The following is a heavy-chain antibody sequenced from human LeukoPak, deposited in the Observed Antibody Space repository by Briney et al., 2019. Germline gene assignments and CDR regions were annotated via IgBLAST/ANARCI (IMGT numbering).Heavy chain of an antibody. V-gene: IGHV4-34*01. J-gene: IGHJ4*02. Sequence: SETLSLTCAVYGGSFSGYYWGWIRQPPGKGLEWIGEINHSGSTNYNPSLKSRVTISVDTSKNQFSLKLSSVTAADTAVYYCARGIAAAGTDYWGQGTLVTVSS. CDR3: ARGIAAAGTDY. D-gene: IGHD6-13*01. CDR1: GGSFSGYY. CDR2: INHSGST.